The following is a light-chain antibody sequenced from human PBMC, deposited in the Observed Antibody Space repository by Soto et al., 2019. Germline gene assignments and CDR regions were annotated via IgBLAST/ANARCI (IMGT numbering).Light chain of an antibody. J-gene: IGKJ5*01. Sequence: EIVLTQSPGTLSLSPGERATLSCRASQSVSNNYLAWYQQKPGQAHRLIIYGAYNRATGIPDRFSGSGSGTDFTLTISRLEPEDFAMYFCQKYDSSPSITFGQGTRLEIK. CDR3: QKYDSSPSIT. V-gene: IGKV3-20*01. CDR1: QSVSNNY. CDR2: GAY.